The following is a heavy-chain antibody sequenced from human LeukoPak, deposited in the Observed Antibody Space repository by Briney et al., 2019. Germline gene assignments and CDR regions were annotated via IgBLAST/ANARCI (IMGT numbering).Heavy chain of an antibody. Sequence: SETLSLTCTVSGGSISSSSYSWGWIRQPPGKGLEWIGSIYYSGSTYYNPSLKSRVTISVDTSKNQFSLELSSVTAADTAVYYCARDPAGTGNWFDPWGQGTLVTVSS. CDR2: IYYSGST. CDR1: GGSISSSSYS. J-gene: IGHJ5*02. CDR3: ARDPAGTGNWFDP. V-gene: IGHV4-39*02. D-gene: IGHD6-13*01.